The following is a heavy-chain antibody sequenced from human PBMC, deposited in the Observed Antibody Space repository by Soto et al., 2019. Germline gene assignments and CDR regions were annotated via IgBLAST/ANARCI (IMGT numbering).Heavy chain of an antibody. Sequence: VQLLESGGGLVQPGGPLRLSCAASGFTFSSSAMSWVRQAPGKGLEWVSAISGSGDSTYYADSVKGRFTISRDNSKNTLYLQMNSLRAEDTAVYYCAKVQLWTIFDYWGQGTPVTVSS. CDR2: ISGSGDST. CDR3: AKVQLWTIFDY. CDR1: GFTFSSSA. D-gene: IGHD1-1*01. V-gene: IGHV3-23*01. J-gene: IGHJ4*02.